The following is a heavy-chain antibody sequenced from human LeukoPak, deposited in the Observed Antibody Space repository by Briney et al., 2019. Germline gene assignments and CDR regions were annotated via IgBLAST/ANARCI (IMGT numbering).Heavy chain of an antibody. V-gene: IGHV3-21*01. J-gene: IGHJ3*02. Sequence: GGSLRLSCAASGFTFSSYSMSWVRQAPGKGLEWVSSISSSSSYIYYADSVKGRFTISRDNAKNSLYLQMNSLRAEDTAVYYCAKSPVPDDAFDIWAKGQWSPSLQ. CDR3: AKSPVPDDAFDI. CDR1: GFTFSSYS. CDR2: ISSSSSYI.